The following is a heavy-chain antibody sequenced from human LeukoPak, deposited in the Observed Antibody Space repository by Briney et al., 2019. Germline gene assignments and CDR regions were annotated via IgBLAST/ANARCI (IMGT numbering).Heavy chain of an antibody. V-gene: IGHV3-9*01. CDR3: AKGTSSTWYGANDY. CDR1: DFSFITYA. Sequence: GGSLRLSCAASDFSFITYAMHWVRQAPGEGLEWVSGISWNSGIVDYADSVKGRFTISRDNAKNSLYLQMNSLRAEDTALYYCAKGTSSTWYGANDYWGQGTLVTVSS. CDR2: ISWNSGIV. J-gene: IGHJ4*02. D-gene: IGHD2-2*01.